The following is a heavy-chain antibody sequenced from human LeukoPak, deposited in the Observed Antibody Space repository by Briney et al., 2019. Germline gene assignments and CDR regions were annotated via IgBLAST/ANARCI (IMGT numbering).Heavy chain of an antibody. Sequence: GGSLRLSCAASGFTFSSYSMNWVRQAPGKGLEWVSSISSSSSYIYYADSVKGRFTISRDNAKNPLYMQMNSLRVEDTAVYYCARYDSSGYSPYYFDYWGQGTLVTVSS. CDR3: ARYDSSGYSPYYFDY. D-gene: IGHD3-22*01. V-gene: IGHV3-21*01. CDR2: ISSSSSYI. J-gene: IGHJ4*02. CDR1: GFTFSSYS.